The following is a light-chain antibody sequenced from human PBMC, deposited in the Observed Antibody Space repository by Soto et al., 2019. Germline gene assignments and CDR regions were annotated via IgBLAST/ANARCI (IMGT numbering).Light chain of an antibody. CDR2: EVS. CDR3: SSYGGSNNVV. CDR1: SSDVGHYIY. Sequence: QSALTQPPSASGSPGQSVTISCTGTSSDVGHYIYVSWYQQQPGKAPKLMIYEVSKRPSGVPDRFSRSKSGNTASLTVSGLQAEDEADYYCSSYGGSNNVVFGGGTKLTVL. V-gene: IGLV2-8*01. J-gene: IGLJ3*02.